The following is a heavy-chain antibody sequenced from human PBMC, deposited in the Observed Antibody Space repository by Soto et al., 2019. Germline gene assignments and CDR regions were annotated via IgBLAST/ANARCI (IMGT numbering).Heavy chain of an antibody. Sequence: SETLSLTCAVYGGSLSGYYWSWIRQPPGKGLEWIGEINHSGSTNYNQSLKSRAIISVDTSKNQFSLKLTSVTAADTAVYYCARGREDQQLGFDYWGQETLVTVSS. J-gene: IGHJ4*02. D-gene: IGHD6-13*01. CDR3: ARGREDQQLGFDY. CDR2: INHSGST. V-gene: IGHV4-34*01. CDR1: GGSLSGYY.